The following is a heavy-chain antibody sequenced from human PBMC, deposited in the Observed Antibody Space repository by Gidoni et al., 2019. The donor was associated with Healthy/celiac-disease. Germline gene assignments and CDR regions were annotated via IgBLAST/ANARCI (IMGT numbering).Heavy chain of an antibody. CDR3: AKSHGLVIAAAGNLDY. V-gene: IGHV3-23*01. CDR2: IRGSGGST. CDR1: GFTFSSYA. D-gene: IGHD6-13*01. J-gene: IGHJ4*02. Sequence: EVQLLESGGGLVQPGGSLRLSCAASGFTFSSYAMSWVRQAPGKGLEWVSAIRGSGGSTYYADSVKGRFTISRDNSKNTLYLQMNSLRAEDTAVYYCAKSHGLVIAAAGNLDYWGQGTLVTVSS.